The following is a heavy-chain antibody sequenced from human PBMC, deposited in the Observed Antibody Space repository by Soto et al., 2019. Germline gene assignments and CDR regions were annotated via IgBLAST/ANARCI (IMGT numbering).Heavy chain of an antibody. Sequence: GGFLRLSCAASGFTFSDSAMHWVRQAPGEGLEWVAVISYDGSNKYYADSVKGRFTISRDNSKNTLYLQMNSLRAEDTAVYYCARDGVEQGITIFGDNWFDPWGQGTLVTVSS. D-gene: IGHD3-3*01. V-gene: IGHV3-30-3*01. CDR2: ISYDGSNK. J-gene: IGHJ5*02. CDR3: ARDGVEQGITIFGDNWFDP. CDR1: GFTFSDSA.